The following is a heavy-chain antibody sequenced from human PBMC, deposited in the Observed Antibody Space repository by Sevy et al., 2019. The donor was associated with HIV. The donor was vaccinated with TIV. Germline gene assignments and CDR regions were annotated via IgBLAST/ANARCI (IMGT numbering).Heavy chain of an antibody. Sequence: GGSLRLSCAASGFTFNTHVMNWVRQAPGTGLEWVSSISGFGNTYYADSVKGRLTISRNNAKNTLYLQMNRLRADDTAVYYCAKVLNPALESMMEVTVRSLKGFDVWGQGTMVTVSS. CDR2: ISGFGNT. D-gene: IGHD3-22*01. V-gene: IGHV3-23*01. CDR3: AKVLNPALESMMEVTVRSLKGFDV. J-gene: IGHJ3*01. CDR1: GFTFNTHV.